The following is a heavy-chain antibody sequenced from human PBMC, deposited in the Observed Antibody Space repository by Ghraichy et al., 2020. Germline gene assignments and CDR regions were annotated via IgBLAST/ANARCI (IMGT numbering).Heavy chain of an antibody. CDR2: ISNNGGST. J-gene: IGHJ2*01. Sequence: LSLTCEASGFNFNYYAFHWVRQAPGKGLEYVAAISNNGGSTFYAHSVKGRFTISRDNSKNALYLQMGNLSTEDVAVYYCARVGYSSGWYVMWNFDLWGRGTLVTVSS. D-gene: IGHD6-19*01. V-gene: IGHV3-64*01. CDR3: ARVGYSSGWYVMWNFDL. CDR1: GFNFNYYA.